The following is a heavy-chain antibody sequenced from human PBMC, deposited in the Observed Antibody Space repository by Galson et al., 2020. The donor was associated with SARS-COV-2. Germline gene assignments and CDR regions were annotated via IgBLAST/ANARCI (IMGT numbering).Heavy chain of an antibody. CDR3: AKDRSGWVRGVLDY. CDR1: GFTFSSYG. Sequence: GGSLRLSCAASGFTFSSYGMHWVRQAPGKGLEWVAVISYDGSNKYYADSVKGRFTISRDNSKNTLYLQMNSLRAEDTAVYYCAKDRSGWVRGVLDYWGQGTLVTVSS. V-gene: IGHV3-30*18. CDR2: ISYDGSNK. D-gene: IGHD3-10*01. J-gene: IGHJ4*02.